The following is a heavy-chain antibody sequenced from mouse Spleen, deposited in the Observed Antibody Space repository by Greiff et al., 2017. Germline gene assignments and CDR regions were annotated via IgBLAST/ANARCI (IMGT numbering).Heavy chain of an antibody. V-gene: IGHV5-6*01. CDR2: ISSGGSYT. D-gene: IGHD4-1*01. CDR3: ARRGGTEAMDY. J-gene: IGHJ4*01. Sequence: EVQLVESGGDLVKPGGSLKLSCAASGFTFSSYGMSWVRQTPDKRLEWVATISSGGSYTYYPDSVKGRFTISRDNAKNTLYLQMSSLKSEDTAMYYCARRGGTEAMDYWGQGTSVTVSS. CDR1: GFTFSSYG.